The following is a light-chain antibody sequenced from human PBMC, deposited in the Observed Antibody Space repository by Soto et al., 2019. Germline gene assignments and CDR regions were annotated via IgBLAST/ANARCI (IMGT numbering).Light chain of an antibody. V-gene: IGLV3-21*04. J-gene: IGLJ3*02. CDR2: YDT. CDR1: NIGSKS. CDR3: QVWDSSSDHRV. Sequence: SYELTQPPSVSVAPEKTAIITCGGHNIGSKSVHWYQQKPGQAPVLVIYYDTDRPSGIPERFSASNSGNTATLTISRVEAGDEADYYCQVWDSSSDHRVFGGGTKVTVL.